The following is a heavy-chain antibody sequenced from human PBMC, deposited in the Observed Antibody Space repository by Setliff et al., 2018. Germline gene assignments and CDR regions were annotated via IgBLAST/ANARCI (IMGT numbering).Heavy chain of an antibody. CDR2: VYTSGST. CDR3: ARTGTYRYFDH. V-gene: IGHV4-61*09. J-gene: IGHJ4*02. D-gene: IGHD1-1*01. Sequence: SETLSLTCTVSDGSISSGSHFWGWVRQPAGKGLEWIGHVYTSGSTNYNPSLKSRVSISVDMSKNQFSLRLSSVTAADTAVYYCARTGTYRYFDHWGQGTLVTVSS. CDR1: DGSISSGSHF.